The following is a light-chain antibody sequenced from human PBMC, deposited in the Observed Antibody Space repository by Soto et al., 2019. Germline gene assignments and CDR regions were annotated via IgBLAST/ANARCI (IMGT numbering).Light chain of an antibody. CDR2: DAS. CDR3: QQSYTTPPWT. J-gene: IGKJ1*01. CDR1: QDITNY. Sequence: IQMTQSPSSLSASVGDRVTITCQASQDITNYLNWYRQKPGKAPKLLIYDASNLQTGVPSRFSGGGSGTDFTLTISSLQPEDFATYYCQQSYTTPPWTFGQGTKVDIK. V-gene: IGKV1-39*01.